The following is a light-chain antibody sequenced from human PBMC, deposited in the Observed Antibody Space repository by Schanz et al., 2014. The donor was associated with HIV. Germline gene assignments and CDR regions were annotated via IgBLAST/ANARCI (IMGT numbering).Light chain of an antibody. J-gene: IGLJ2*01. CDR2: DVN. V-gene: IGLV2-14*03. CDR1: SSDIGAYNY. CDR3: NSYTRTSTPV. Sequence: QSALIQPASVFGSPGQSITISCTGTSSDIGAYNYVSWYQQHPGKAPKLMIYDVNIRPSGVSNRFSGSKSGNTASLTISGLQAEDEADYYCNSYTRTSTPVFGGGTKLTVL.